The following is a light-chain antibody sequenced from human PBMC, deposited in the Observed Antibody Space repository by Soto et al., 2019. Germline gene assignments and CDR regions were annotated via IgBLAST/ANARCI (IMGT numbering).Light chain of an antibody. J-gene: IGKJ1*01. V-gene: IGKV1-5*03. Sequence: DIQITQSPSTLSASVGDRVTITCRASQSISIWLARYQQKPGKAPKILIYKASSLESGVPSRFSGSGSGTEFTLTISSLQPDDFATYYCQQYSTYTPRTFGQGTKVDIK. CDR2: KAS. CDR3: QQYSTYTPRT. CDR1: QSISIW.